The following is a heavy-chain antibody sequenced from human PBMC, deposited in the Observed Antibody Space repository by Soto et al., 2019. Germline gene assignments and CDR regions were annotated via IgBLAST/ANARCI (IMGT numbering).Heavy chain of an antibody. D-gene: IGHD3-3*01. CDR2: IIPIFGTA. V-gene: IGHV1-69*13. CDR3: ASGPPPYDFWSGYYYYGMDV. CDR1: GGTFSSYA. Sequence: SVKVSCKASGGTFSSYAISWVRQAPGQGLEWMGGIIPIFGTANYAQKFQGRVTITADESTSTAYMELSSLRSEDTAVYYCASGPPPYDFWSGYYYYGMDVWGQGTTVTVS. J-gene: IGHJ6*02.